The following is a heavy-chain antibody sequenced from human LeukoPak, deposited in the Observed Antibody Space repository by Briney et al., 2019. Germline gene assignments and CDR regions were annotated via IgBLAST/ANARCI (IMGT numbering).Heavy chain of an antibody. V-gene: IGHV3-21*01. CDR3: ARSYDFWSGYYLDY. CDR1: GFTFDDYA. CDR2: ISSSSSYI. D-gene: IGHD3-3*01. Sequence: GGSLRLSCAASGFTFDDYAMNWVRQAPGKGLEWVSSISSSSSYIYYADSVKGRFTISRDNAKNSLYLQMNSLRAEDTAVYYCARSYDFWSGYYLDYWGQGTLVTVSS. J-gene: IGHJ4*02.